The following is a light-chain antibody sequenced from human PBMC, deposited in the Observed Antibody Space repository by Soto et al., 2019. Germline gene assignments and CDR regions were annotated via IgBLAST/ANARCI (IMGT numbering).Light chain of an antibody. CDR2: GAS. CDR3: QHYVSPPIT. V-gene: IGKV3-20*01. CDR1: ERLSSVY. J-gene: IGKJ5*01. Sequence: EIVLTQSPGTLSLSPGERATLSCRASERLSSVYLAWYQQRPGQPPRLLIYGASNRATGIPDRFSGSGSGTDFTLTISRLEPEDFAVYYCQHYVSPPITFGQGTRLEIK.